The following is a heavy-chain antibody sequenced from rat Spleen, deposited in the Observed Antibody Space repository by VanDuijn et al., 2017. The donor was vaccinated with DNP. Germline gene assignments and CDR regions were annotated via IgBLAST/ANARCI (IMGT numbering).Heavy chain of an antibody. CDR1: GFTFSNSD. CDR3: ARWNSGHFDY. D-gene: IGHD4-3*01. Sequence: EVQLVESGGGLVQPGRSLQLSCAASGFTFSNSDMAWVRQAPTKGLEWVASISPSGGNTYSRDSVKGRFTISRDNAKSTLYLQMNSLRSEDMATYYCARWNSGHFDYWGQGVMVTVSS. J-gene: IGHJ2*01. V-gene: IGHV5-25*01. CDR2: ISPSGGNT.